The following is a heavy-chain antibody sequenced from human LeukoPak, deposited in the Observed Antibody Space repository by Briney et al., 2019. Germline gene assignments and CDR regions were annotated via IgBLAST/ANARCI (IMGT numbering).Heavy chain of an antibody. J-gene: IGHJ4*02. CDR2: IKRDGSEK. CDR1: GFAFSNYW. Sequence: GGSLRLSCAASGFAFSNYWMSWVRQAPGKGLEWVANIKRDGSEKYYVDSVKGRFSISRDNAKNSLYLQMNSLRAEDTAVYYCARDWSTFDYWGQGTLVTVSS. CDR3: ARDWSTFDY. V-gene: IGHV3-7*05.